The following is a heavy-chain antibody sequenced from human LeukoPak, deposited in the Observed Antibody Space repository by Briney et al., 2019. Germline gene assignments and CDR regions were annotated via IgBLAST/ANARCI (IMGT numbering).Heavy chain of an antibody. CDR3: AKDHFLTAVVRYAEYFQY. D-gene: IGHD6-19*01. V-gene: IGHV3-23*01. J-gene: IGHJ1*01. CDR2: VSGSGRFT. CDR1: KFSFSTLA. Sequence: GGSLRLSCAASKFSFSTLAMSWVLQAPGKGLEWVAGVSGSGRFTYYADSVKGRFTISRDNFNNTLYLQMNSLRAEDTAVYYCAKDHFLTAVVRYAEYFQYWGQGTLVTVSS.